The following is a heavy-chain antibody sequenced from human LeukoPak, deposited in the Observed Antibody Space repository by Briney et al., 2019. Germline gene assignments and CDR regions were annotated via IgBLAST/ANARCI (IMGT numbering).Heavy chain of an antibody. V-gene: IGHV1-69*13. Sequence: SVKVSCKASGGTFSSYAISWVRQAPGQGLEWMGGIIPIFGTANYAQKFQGRVTITADESTSTAYMELSSLRSEDTAVYYCAGSFRGVIKPPDGVYYFNYGGQGPLVTVSS. D-gene: IGHD3-10*01. CDR1: GGTFSSYA. CDR3: AGSFRGVIKPPDGVYYFNY. J-gene: IGHJ4*02. CDR2: IIPIFGTA.